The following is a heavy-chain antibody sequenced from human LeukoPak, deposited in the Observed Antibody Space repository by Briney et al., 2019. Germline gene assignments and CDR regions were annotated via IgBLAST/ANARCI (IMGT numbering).Heavy chain of an antibody. V-gene: IGHV3-48*03. CDR2: ISSSGSTI. J-gene: IGHJ6*04. CDR3: AELGITMIGGA. Sequence: GGCLRLSCAASGFTFSSYEVNRVREAPGKGLGWGSYISSSGSTIYYAESVQGRFTISRDKATNSLYLQMNSLRAAATAVYYCAELGITMIGGAWGKGTTVTISS. D-gene: IGHD3-10*02. CDR1: GFTFSSYE.